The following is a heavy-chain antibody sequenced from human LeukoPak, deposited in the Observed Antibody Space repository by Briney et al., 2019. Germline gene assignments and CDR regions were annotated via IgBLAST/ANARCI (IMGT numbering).Heavy chain of an antibody. J-gene: IGHJ6*03. Sequence: SETLSLTCTVSGGSISSYYWSWIRQPPGKGLEWIGEINHSGSTNYNPSLKSRVTISVDTSKNQFSLKLSSVTAADTAVYYCARRRDSSGYRIGYYYYMDVWGKGTTVTISS. CDR2: INHSGST. CDR3: ARRRDSSGYRIGYYYYMDV. CDR1: GGSISSYY. D-gene: IGHD3-22*01. V-gene: IGHV4-34*01.